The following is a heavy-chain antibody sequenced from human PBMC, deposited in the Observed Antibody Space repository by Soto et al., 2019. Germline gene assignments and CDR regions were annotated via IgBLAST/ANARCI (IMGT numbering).Heavy chain of an antibody. Sequence: GGSLRLSCAASGFTFSSYGMHWVRQAPGKGLEWVAVIWYDGSNKYYADSVKGRFTISRDNAKNSLYLQMNSLRAEDTAVYYCARDKVVVVPAATFWFDPWGQGTLVTVSS. J-gene: IGHJ5*02. V-gene: IGHV3-33*01. CDR1: GFTFSSYG. CDR3: ARDKVVVVPAATFWFDP. D-gene: IGHD2-2*01. CDR2: IWYDGSNK.